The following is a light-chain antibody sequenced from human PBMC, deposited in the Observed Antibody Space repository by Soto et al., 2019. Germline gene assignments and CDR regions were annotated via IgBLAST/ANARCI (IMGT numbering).Light chain of an antibody. CDR2: EVS. CDR1: SSDVGSYNR. V-gene: IGLV2-18*02. J-gene: IGLJ1*01. CDR3: SSYTNSNTYV. Sequence: QSALTQPPSVSGSPGQSVTISCTGSSSDVGSYNRVSWYQQPPGTAPKLMIYEVSNRPSGVPDRFSGSKSGNTASLTISGLQADDEADYYCSSYTNSNTYVFGTGTKLTVL.